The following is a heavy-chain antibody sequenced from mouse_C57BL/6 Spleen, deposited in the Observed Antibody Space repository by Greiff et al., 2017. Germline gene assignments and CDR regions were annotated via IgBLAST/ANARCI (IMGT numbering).Heavy chain of an antibody. V-gene: IGHV1-80*01. D-gene: IGHD1-1*01. CDR1: GYAFSSYW. CDR3: ARGANYAMDY. J-gene: IGHJ4*01. CDR2: IYPGDGDT. Sequence: LQESGAELVKPGASVKISCKASGYAFSSYWMNWVKQRPGKGLEWIGQIYPGDGDTNSNGKFKGKATLTADKSSSTAYMQLSSLTSEDSAVYFCARGANYAMDYWGQGTSVTVSS.